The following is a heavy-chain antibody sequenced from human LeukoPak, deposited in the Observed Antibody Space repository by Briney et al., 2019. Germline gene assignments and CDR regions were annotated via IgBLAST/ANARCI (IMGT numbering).Heavy chain of an antibody. D-gene: IGHD2/OR15-2a*01. CDR1: GFTFSKYG. V-gene: IGHV3-23*01. J-gene: IGHJ4*02. Sequence: GGSLRLSCAASGFTFSKYGMSWVRQAPGKGPEWVSAISGSADNTYYADSVKGRFTISRDNSRNILYVQRNSLRVEDTAIYYCAKERDNYFEFDFWGKGTLVTVSS. CDR2: ISGSADNT. CDR3: AKERDNYFEFDF.